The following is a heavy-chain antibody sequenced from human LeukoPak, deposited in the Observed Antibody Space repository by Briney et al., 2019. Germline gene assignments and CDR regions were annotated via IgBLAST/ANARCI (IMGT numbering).Heavy chain of an antibody. CDR3: ARGGTTGTTLDY. D-gene: IGHD1-1*01. V-gene: IGHV3-53*05. J-gene: IGHJ4*02. Sequence: GGSLRLSCAASGFTVSSNYMNWVRQAPGKGLEGVSVIYSGGSTFYADFVKGRFTISRDNSKNTLYLQMGSLRAEDMAVYYCARGGTTGTTLDYWGQGTLVTVSS. CDR1: GFTVSSNY. CDR2: IYSGGST.